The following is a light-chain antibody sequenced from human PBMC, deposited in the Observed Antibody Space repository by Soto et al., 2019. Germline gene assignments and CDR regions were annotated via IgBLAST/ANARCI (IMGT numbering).Light chain of an antibody. CDR2: GAS. CDR1: QSVSSN. J-gene: IGKJ4*01. CDR3: QQYNNWPLT. Sequence: EIVMTQSPATLSVSPGERATLSCRASQSVSSNLAWYQHQPGQAPRVLIYGASTRATGFPARFSGSGSGTEFTLTISSLQSEDFAVYHCQQYNNWPLTFGGGTKVDIK. V-gene: IGKV3-15*01.